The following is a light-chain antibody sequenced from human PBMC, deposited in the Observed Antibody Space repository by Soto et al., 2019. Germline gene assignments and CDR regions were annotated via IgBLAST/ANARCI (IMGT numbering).Light chain of an antibody. V-gene: IGLV1-51*01. CDR2: DTN. CDR1: SSNIENNY. CDR3: GTWDSSLSAWV. Sequence: QSVLTQPPSVSAAPGQKVAISCSGSSSNIENNYVSWYRQLPGTAPKLLIYDTNKRPSGIPDRFSGSKSGTSATLGITGLQTGDEADYYCGTWDSSLSAWVFGGGTKVTVL. J-gene: IGLJ3*02.